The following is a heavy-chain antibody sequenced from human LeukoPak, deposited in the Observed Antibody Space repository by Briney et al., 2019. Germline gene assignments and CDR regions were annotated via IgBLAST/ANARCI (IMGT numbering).Heavy chain of an antibody. J-gene: IGHJ4*02. V-gene: IGHV3-74*03. CDR2: INTGGSGT. Sequence: GGSLRLSCAASGFTFRSYSMNWVRQAPGKGLVWVSRINTGGSGTTYAGSVKGRFTISRDNAMNTLYLQMISLRVEDTAVYFCVRGMPGYSYGYGGDWGQGTLVTVSS. CDR3: VRGMPGYSYGYGGD. CDR1: GFTFRSYS. D-gene: IGHD5-18*01.